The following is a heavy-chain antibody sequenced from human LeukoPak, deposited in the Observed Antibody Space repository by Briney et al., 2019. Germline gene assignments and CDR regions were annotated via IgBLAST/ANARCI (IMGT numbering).Heavy chain of an antibody. CDR2: IYRSGST. J-gene: IGHJ6*03. CDR1: NYSISNSLY. V-gene: IGHV4-38-2*02. Sequence: SEPLSLTCSGSNYSISNSLYWGWLRQPPGKGPEWIGSIYRSGSTFYNPSLKSRVTISLDTSKNQFSLRLSSVTAADTAVYFCARGTYGYYMDVWGKGTTVTVSS. D-gene: IGHD4-17*01. CDR3: ARGTYGYYMDV.